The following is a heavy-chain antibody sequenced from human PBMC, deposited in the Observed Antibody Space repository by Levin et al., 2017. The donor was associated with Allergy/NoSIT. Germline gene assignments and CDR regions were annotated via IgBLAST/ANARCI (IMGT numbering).Heavy chain of an antibody. CDR3: ARDIPAAGGIDALDI. J-gene: IGHJ3*02. V-gene: IGHV1-18*01. D-gene: IGHD6-25*01. Sequence: ASVKVSCKASGYSFSSYGVSWVRQAPGQGLEWMGWTSPYNDDTNYALDFQDRVTMTTDTSTSTAYMELRSLRSDDTAVYYCARDIPAAGGIDALDIWGQGTMVTVFS. CDR2: TSPYNDDT. CDR1: GYSFSSYG.